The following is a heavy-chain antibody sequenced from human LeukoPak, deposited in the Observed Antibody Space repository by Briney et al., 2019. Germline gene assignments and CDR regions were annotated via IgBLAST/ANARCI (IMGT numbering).Heavy chain of an antibody. CDR2: INPNSGGT. J-gene: IGHJ5*02. V-gene: IGHV1-2*02. Sequence: ASVKVSCKASGYIFTGYYMHWVRQAPGQGLEWMGWINPNSGGTNYAQKFQGRVTMTRDTSISTAYMELSRLRSDDTAVYYCARDLGPTGFNWFDPWGQGTLVTVSS. D-gene: IGHD3-9*01. CDR3: ARDLGPTGFNWFDP. CDR1: GYIFTGYY.